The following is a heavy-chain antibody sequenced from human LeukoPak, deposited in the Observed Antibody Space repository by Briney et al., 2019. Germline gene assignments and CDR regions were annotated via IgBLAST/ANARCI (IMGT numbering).Heavy chain of an antibody. CDR3: ARSPSIAAAGQKYYYYYYMDV. Sequence: GESLKISCKGSGYSFPYYWIGWVRQMPGKGLQWMGIVYPGDSETRYSPSFQGQITISADKSISTAYLQWSSLKASDTAMYYCARSPSIAAAGQKYYYYYYMDVWGKGTTVTVSS. V-gene: IGHV5-51*01. CDR2: VYPGDSET. CDR1: GYSFPYYW. J-gene: IGHJ6*03. D-gene: IGHD6-13*01.